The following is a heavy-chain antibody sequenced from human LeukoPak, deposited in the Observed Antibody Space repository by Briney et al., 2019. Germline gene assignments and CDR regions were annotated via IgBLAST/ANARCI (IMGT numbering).Heavy chain of an antibody. V-gene: IGHV4-38-2*02. CDR1: GYSITSTSF. CDR2: INHLGSA. J-gene: IGHJ4*02. D-gene: IGHD3-3*01. CDR3: AREQYDFWSGYSMGYFDY. Sequence: PSETLSLTCSVSGYSITSTSFWAWIRPTPGKGLEWIGSINHLGSAYYNPSLESRVTISVDTSKNQFSLKLSSVTAADTAVYYCAREQYDFWSGYSMGYFDYWGQGTLVTVSS.